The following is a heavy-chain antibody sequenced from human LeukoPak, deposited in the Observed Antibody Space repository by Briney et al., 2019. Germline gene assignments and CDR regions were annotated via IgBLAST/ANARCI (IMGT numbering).Heavy chain of an antibody. CDR1: GFTFSSYS. Sequence: GGSLRLSCAASGFTFSSYSMNWVRQAPGEGLEWVSYISSSSSTIYYADSVKGRFTISRDNAKNSLYLQMNSLRAEDTAVYYCASRIVGATVAFDIWGQGTMVTVSS. D-gene: IGHD1-26*01. CDR2: ISSSSSTI. J-gene: IGHJ3*02. V-gene: IGHV3-48*04. CDR3: ASRIVGATVAFDI.